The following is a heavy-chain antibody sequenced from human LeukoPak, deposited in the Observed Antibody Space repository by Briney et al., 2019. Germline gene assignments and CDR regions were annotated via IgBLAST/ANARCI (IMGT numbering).Heavy chain of an antibody. CDR1: GGSFSGYY. CDR2: IYYSGST. Sequence: TSETLSLTCAVYGGSFSGYYWSWIRQPPGKGLEWIGYIYYSGSTNYNPSLKSRVTISVDTSKNQFSLKLSSVTAADTAVYYCARQSDLNWFDPWGQGTLVTVSS. CDR3: ARQSDLNWFDP. J-gene: IGHJ5*02. V-gene: IGHV4-59*08.